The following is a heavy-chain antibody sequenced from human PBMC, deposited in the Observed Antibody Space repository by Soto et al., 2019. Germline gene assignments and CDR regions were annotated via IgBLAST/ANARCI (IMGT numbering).Heavy chain of an antibody. CDR3: ASAAGAYDN. D-gene: IGHD1-26*01. CDR1: GLSFSDYG. J-gene: IGHJ4*02. Sequence: QVQLVESGGGVVQPGRSLRLSCTASGLSFSDYGMHWVRQAPGKGLEWVAVIWSDGSNKYYVDSVKGRFTISRDNSKNTVYLQMNSLRVEDTAVYYCASAAGAYDNWGQGALVTVSS. CDR2: IWSDGSNK. V-gene: IGHV3-33*03.